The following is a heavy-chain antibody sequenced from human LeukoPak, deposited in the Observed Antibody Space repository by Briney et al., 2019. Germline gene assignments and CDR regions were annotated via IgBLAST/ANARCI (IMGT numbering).Heavy chain of an antibody. V-gene: IGHV1-69*05. J-gene: IGHJ4*02. CDR1: GRTFSSYA. Sequence: ASVKVSCKASGRTFSSYAISWVRLAPGQGLEWMGGIIPIFGTANYAQKFQGRVTITTDESTSTAYMELSSLRSEDTAVYYCSRLRYSSSSSEFDYWGQGTLVTVSS. CDR3: SRLRYSSSSSEFDY. D-gene: IGHD6-13*01. CDR2: IIPIFGTA.